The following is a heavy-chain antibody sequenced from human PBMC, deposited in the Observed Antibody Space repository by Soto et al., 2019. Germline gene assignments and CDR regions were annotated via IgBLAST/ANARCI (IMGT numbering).Heavy chain of an antibody. CDR1: GFTFSSYA. CDR2: ISGSGGST. CDR3: GKDGGGDIVVVVAATPYYFDY. D-gene: IGHD2-15*01. Sequence: EVQLLESGGGLVQPGGSLRLSCAASGFTFSSYAMSWVRQAPGKGLEWVSAISGSGGSTYYADSVKGRLTISRDNSKNTLYMQMNSLGAEETAVYYCGKDGGGDIVVVVAATPYYFDYWGQGTLVTVSS. J-gene: IGHJ4*02. V-gene: IGHV3-23*01.